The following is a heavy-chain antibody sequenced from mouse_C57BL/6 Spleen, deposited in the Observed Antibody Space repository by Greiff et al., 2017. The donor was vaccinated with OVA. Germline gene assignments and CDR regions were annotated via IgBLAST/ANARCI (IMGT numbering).Heavy chain of an antibody. CDR3: ARGSRGRAMDY. Sequence: VQLQQPGAELVMPGASVKLSCKASGYTFTSYWMHWVKQRPGQGLEWIGEIDPSDSYTNYNQKFKGKSTLTVDKSSSTAYMQLSSLTSEDSAVYYCARGSRGRAMDYWGQGTSVTVSS. D-gene: IGHD1-1*01. CDR1: GYTFTSYW. V-gene: IGHV1-69*01. J-gene: IGHJ4*01. CDR2: IDPSDSYT.